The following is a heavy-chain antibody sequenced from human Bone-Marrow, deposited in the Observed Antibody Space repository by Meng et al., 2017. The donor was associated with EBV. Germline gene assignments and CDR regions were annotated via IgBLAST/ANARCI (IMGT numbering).Heavy chain of an antibody. CDR2: INPGNGNT. J-gene: IGHJ4*02. CDR1: GYTFTSYA. CDR3: ARLDYFDY. Sequence: VQLVQSGAEVKKPGASGKVSGKPSGYTFTSYAMHWVRQAPGQRLEWMGWINPGNGNTKYSQKFQGRVTITRDTSASTAYMELSSLRSEDTAVYYCARLDYFDYWGQGTLVTVSS. V-gene: IGHV1-3*01.